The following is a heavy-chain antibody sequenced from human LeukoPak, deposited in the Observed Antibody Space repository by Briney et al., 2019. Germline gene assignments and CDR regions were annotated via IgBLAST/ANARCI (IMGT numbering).Heavy chain of an antibody. V-gene: IGHV3-23*01. CDR2: ISGSGGST. CDR1: GFTFSTYG. D-gene: IGHD1-26*01. Sequence: GGSLRLSCAASGFTFSTYGMSWVRQAPGKGLEWVSAISGSGGSTYYADSVKGRFTISRDNSKNTLYLQMNSLRAEDTAVYYCARVIGWDEPFDIWGQGTMVTVSS. J-gene: IGHJ3*02. CDR3: ARVIGWDEPFDI.